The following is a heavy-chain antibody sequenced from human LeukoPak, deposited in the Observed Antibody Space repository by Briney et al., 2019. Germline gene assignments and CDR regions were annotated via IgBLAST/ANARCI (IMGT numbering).Heavy chain of an antibody. CDR3: ARADKKYSSSPLAY. J-gene: IGHJ4*02. Sequence: QPSETLSLTCTVSGVSISSYYWSWIRQPPGKGLEWIGEINHSGSTNYNPSLKSRVTISVDTSKNQFSLKLSSVTAADTAVYYCARADKKYSSSPLAYWGQGTLVTVSS. D-gene: IGHD6-13*01. CDR2: INHSGST. CDR1: GVSISSYY. V-gene: IGHV4-34*01.